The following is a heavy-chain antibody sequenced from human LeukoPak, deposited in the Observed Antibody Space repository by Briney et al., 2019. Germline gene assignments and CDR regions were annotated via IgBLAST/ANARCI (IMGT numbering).Heavy chain of an antibody. CDR2: IKSKTDGGTT. J-gene: IGHJ4*02. CDR3: TTANGGYGDYAYRFDY. D-gene: IGHD4-17*01. Sequence: GGSLRLSCAASGFTFSNAWMSWVRQAPGKGLEWVGRIKSKTDGGTTDYAAPVKGRFTISRDDSKNTLYLQMNGLKTEDTAVYYCTTANGGYGDYAYRFDYWGQGTLVTVSS. V-gene: IGHV3-15*01. CDR1: GFTFSNAW.